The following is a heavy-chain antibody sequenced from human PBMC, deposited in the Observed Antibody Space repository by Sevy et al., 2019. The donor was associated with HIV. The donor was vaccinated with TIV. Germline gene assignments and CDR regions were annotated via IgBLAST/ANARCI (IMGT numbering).Heavy chain of an antibody. V-gene: IGHV3-33*01. CDR3: ARDKLHTAGSLGDYYYGLDV. CDR1: GFTFSNYG. D-gene: IGHD3-16*01. J-gene: IGHJ6*02. CDR2: IWYDGSNK. Sequence: GGSLRLSCAGSGFTFSNYGMHWVRQAPGKGLEWVAIIWYDGSNKYYTESVKGRFTIARDNSKTMLYLQMNGLRAEDTAVSYCARDKLHTAGSLGDYYYGLDVWGQGTRVTVSS.